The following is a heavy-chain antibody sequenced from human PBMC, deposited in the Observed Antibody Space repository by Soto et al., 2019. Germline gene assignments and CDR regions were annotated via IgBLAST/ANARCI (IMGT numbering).Heavy chain of an antibody. J-gene: IGHJ3*02. V-gene: IGHV3-23*01. Sequence: PGGSLRLSGAASGFTFSSYAMSWVRQAPGKGLEWVSGISDGGDLTYNADSVKGRFTISRDNSKATLYLQMNSLRAEDTAVYYCARRVIGSSRAFDIWGQGTMVTVSS. D-gene: IGHD3-10*01. CDR3: ARRVIGSSRAFDI. CDR2: ISDGGDLT. CDR1: GFTFSSYA.